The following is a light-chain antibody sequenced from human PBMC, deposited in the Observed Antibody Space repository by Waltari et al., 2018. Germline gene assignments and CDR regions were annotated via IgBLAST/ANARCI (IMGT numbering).Light chain of an antibody. V-gene: IGLV1-51*01. Sequence: QSVLTQPPSVSAAPGQKVTISCSGSSSNIGKNYVSWYQQLPGTAPKLLIYGNSKRPSGIPDRFSGSKSGTSASLGITGLQTGDEADYYCGAWDSNLSAGVFGGGTKLTVL. CDR2: GNS. CDR1: SSNIGKNY. CDR3: GAWDSNLSAGV. J-gene: IGLJ3*02.